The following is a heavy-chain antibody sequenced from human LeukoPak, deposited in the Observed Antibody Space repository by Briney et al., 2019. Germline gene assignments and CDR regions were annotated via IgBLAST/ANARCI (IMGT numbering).Heavy chain of an antibody. D-gene: IGHD6-13*01. CDR1: GFTFRTSS. CDR3: AKDRRYSNDAFDV. Sequence: GGSLRLSCAASGFTFRTSSMSWVRQAPGMGLEWVSSITSSGNYIYYADSVKGRFTISRDNAKNSLYLQMNSLRAEDTAVYYCAKDRRYSNDAFDVWGQGTMVTVSS. V-gene: IGHV3-21*04. J-gene: IGHJ3*01. CDR2: ITSSGNYI.